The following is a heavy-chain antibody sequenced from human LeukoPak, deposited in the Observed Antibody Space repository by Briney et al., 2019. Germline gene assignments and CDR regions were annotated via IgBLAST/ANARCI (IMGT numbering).Heavy chain of an antibody. J-gene: IGHJ4*02. CDR1: EFTIRDHY. CDR3: AKDSRGSYLDY. CDR2: ISGSGSTI. Sequence: GGSLRLSCADSEFTIRDHYVSWIRQAPGKGLEWVSYISGSGSTIYYGDSVKGRFTISRDDAKKSVYLQMNSLRAEDTAVYSCAKDSRGSYLDYWGQGTLVTVSS. V-gene: IGHV3-11*01. D-gene: IGHD1-26*01.